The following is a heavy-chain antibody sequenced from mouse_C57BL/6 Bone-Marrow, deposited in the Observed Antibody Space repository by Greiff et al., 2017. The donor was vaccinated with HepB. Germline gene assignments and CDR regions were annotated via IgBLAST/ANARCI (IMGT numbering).Heavy chain of an antibody. CDR1: GYTFTDYE. V-gene: IGHV1-15*01. CDR3: TREEKLGRDY. D-gene: IGHD4-1*01. Sequence: VKLQESGAELVRPGASVTLSCKASGYTFTDYEMHWVKQTPVHGLEGIGAIDPETGGTAYNQKFKGKAILTADKSSSTAYMALRSLTSEDSAVYYCTREEKLGRDYWGQGTTLTVSS. CDR2: IDPETGGT. J-gene: IGHJ2*01.